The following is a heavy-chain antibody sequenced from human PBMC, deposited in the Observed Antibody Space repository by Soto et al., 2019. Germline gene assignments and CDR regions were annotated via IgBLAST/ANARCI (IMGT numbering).Heavy chain of an antibody. Sequence: QVQLVQSGAEVKKPGSSVKVSCKASGGTFSSYTISWVRQAPGQGLEWMGRIIPILGIANYAQKFQGRVTITADKPTSTAYMEPSSLRSEATAVYYCARHPLNSESSGSMGDWGQGTQVTASA. CDR3: ARHPLNSESSGSMGD. J-gene: IGHJ4*02. V-gene: IGHV1-69*02. D-gene: IGHD3-22*01. CDR1: GGTFSSYT. CDR2: IIPILGIA.